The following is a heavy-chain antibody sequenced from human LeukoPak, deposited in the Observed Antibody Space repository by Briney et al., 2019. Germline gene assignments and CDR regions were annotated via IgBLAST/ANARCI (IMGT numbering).Heavy chain of an antibody. V-gene: IGHV3-33*01. CDR2: IWYDGSNK. CDR3: ARIEGPQEAGYFDY. J-gene: IGHJ4*02. D-gene: IGHD5-24*01. Sequence: PGGSLRLSCAASGFTFSSCGMHWVRQAPGKGLEGVAVIWYDGSNKYYADSVKGRFTISRDNSKNTLYLQMNSLRAEDTAVYYCARIEGPQEAGYFDYWGQGTLVTVSS. CDR1: GFTFSSCG.